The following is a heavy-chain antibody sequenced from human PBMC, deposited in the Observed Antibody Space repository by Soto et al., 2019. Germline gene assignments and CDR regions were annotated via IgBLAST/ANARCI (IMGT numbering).Heavy chain of an antibody. Sequence: ASVKVSCKASGYTFTSYDINWVRQATGQGLEWMGWMNPNSGNTGYAQKFQGRVTMTRSTSISTAYMELSSLRSEDTAVYYCAREDSSSWYGKTGFDPWGQGTLVTASS. J-gene: IGHJ5*02. CDR2: MNPNSGNT. D-gene: IGHD6-13*01. CDR1: GYTFTSYD. V-gene: IGHV1-8*01. CDR3: AREDSSSWYGKTGFDP.